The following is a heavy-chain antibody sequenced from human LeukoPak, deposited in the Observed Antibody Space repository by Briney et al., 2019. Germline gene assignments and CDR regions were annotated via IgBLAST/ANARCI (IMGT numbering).Heavy chain of an antibody. CDR2: IYPGDSDT. J-gene: IGHJ5*02. Sequence: GESLKISCKGSGYSFTTYWIGWVRQMPGKGLEWMGIIYPGDSDTRYSPSFQGQVTISADKSISTAYLQWSSLKASDTAMYYCARHPYSSVWYVGNWFDPWGQGTLVTVSS. V-gene: IGHV5-51*01. CDR3: ARHPYSSVWYVGNWFDP. CDR1: GYSFTTYW. D-gene: IGHD6-19*01.